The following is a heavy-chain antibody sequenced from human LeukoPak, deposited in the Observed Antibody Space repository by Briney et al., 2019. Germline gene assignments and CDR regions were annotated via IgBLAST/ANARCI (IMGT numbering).Heavy chain of an antibody. CDR3: TTGDDYGDPLDY. D-gene: IGHD4-17*01. J-gene: IGHJ4*02. CDR1: GVTFSSYG. V-gene: IGHV3-15*01. Sequence: PGGSLRLSCAASGVTFSSYGMSWVHLAPGKGLELVGRVRGKTNGGTTDYAAPEKRRFTISRDDSKNTLYLQMNSLKTEDTAVYYCTTGDDYGDPLDYWGQGTLVTVSS. CDR2: VRGKTNGGTT.